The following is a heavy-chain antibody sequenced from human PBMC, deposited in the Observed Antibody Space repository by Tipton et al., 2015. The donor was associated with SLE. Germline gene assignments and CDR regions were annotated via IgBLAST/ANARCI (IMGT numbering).Heavy chain of an antibody. J-gene: IGHJ6*02. Sequence: TLSLTCAVYGGSFSGYYWSWIRQPPGKGLEWIGEINHSGSTNYNPSLKSRVTISVDTSKNQFSLKLSSVTAADTAVYYCARGRGIRSLWFYHGMDVWGQGTTVTVSS. D-gene: IGHD3-16*01. CDR3: ARGRGIRSLWFYHGMDV. CDR1: GGSFSGYY. CDR2: INHSGST. V-gene: IGHV4-34*01.